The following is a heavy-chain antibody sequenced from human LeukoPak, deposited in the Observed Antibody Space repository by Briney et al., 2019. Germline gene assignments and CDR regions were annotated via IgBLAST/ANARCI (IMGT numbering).Heavy chain of an antibody. CDR2: ISYDGSNK. Sequence: GGSLRLSCAASGFTFSSYAMHWVRQAPGKGLEGVAVISYDGSNKYYADSVKGRFTISRDNSKNTLYLQMNSLRAEDTAVYYCARLAQFYGMDVWGKGTTVTVSS. V-gene: IGHV3-30*04. CDR3: ARLAQFYGMDV. CDR1: GFTFSSYA. D-gene: IGHD5-24*01. J-gene: IGHJ6*04.